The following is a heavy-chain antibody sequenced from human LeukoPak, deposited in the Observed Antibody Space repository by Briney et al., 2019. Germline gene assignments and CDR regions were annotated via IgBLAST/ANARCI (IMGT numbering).Heavy chain of an antibody. CDR1: GFTFSSYG. D-gene: IGHD4-17*01. J-gene: IGHJ6*02. Sequence: GGSLRLSCAASGFTFSSYGMHWVRQAPGKGLEWVAVISYDGSNKYYADSVKGRFTISRDNSKNTLYLQMNSLRAEDTAVHYCAKDRYGDFYYYYGMDVWGQGTTVTVSS. CDR3: AKDRYGDFYYYYGMDV. V-gene: IGHV3-30*18. CDR2: ISYDGSNK.